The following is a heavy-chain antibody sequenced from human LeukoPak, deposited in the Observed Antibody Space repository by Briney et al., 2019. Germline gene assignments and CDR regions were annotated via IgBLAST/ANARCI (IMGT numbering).Heavy chain of an antibody. CDR3: AKTGAGGWSNWFDP. V-gene: IGHV3-23*01. CDR2: ISGGGDST. D-gene: IGHD6-19*01. Sequence: GGSLRLSCAASGFTFTYYAMTWVRQAPGKELEWASVISGGGDSTYYADSVKGRFTISRDNSKNTLYLQMNGLRAEDTAIYYCAKTGAGGWSNWFDPWGQGTLVTVSS. J-gene: IGHJ5*02. CDR1: GFTFTYYA.